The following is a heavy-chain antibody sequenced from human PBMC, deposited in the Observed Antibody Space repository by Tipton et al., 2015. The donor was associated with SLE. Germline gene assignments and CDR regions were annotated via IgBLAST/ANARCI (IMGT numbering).Heavy chain of an antibody. CDR1: GFTFSSYG. V-gene: IGHV3-30*02. D-gene: IGHD6-13*01. J-gene: IGHJ6*02. CDR2: IRYDGSNK. Sequence: SLRLSCAASGFTFSSYGMHWVRQAPGKGLEWVAFIRYDGSNKYYADSVKGRFTISRDNSKNTLYLQMNSLRAEDTAVYYCANIISSWLYYYYYGMDVWGQGTTVTVSS. CDR3: ANIISSWLYYYYYGMDV.